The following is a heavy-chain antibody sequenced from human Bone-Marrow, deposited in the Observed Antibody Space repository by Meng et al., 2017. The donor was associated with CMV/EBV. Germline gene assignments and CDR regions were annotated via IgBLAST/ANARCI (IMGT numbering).Heavy chain of an antibody. CDR2: FIPIVGAT. CDR3: ARSANSFASPLDF. D-gene: IGHD4-23*01. CDR1: GGTFDNYM. V-gene: IGHV1-69*08. J-gene: IGHJ4*02. Sequence: SVKVSCKASGGTFDNYMINWVRQAPGQGLEWMGRFIPIVGATNYIPKFRDRFTITADESSHTAHMELSRLTSDDTAVYYCARSANSFASPLDFWGQGPLVPVSS.